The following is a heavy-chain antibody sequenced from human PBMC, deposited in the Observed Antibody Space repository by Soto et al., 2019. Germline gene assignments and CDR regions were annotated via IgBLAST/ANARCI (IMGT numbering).Heavy chain of an antibody. CDR2: ISYDGSNK. V-gene: IGHV3-30-3*01. CDR3: VKDPFIAAAGPYYFDY. Sequence: ESGGGVVQPGRSLRLSCAASGFTFSSYAMHWVRQAPGKGLEWVAAISYDGSNKYYVDSVKGRFTISRDNSKNTLFLQMNSLRAEDTAVYYCVKDPFIAAAGPYYFDYWGQGTLVTVSS. J-gene: IGHJ4*02. D-gene: IGHD6-13*01. CDR1: GFTFSSYA.